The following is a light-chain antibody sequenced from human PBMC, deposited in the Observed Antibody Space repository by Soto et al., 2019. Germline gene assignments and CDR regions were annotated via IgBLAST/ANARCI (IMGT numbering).Light chain of an antibody. Sequence: QSVLTQPASVSDSPGQSITISCTGTSSDVGGYNYVSWYQQHPGKAPKLMIYEVSNRPSGVSNRFSGSKSGNTASLTISGLQAEDEADYYCSSYTSSSTVVFGGGTKVTV. CDR3: SSYTSSSTVV. CDR2: EVS. CDR1: SSDVGGYNY. V-gene: IGLV2-14*01. J-gene: IGLJ2*01.